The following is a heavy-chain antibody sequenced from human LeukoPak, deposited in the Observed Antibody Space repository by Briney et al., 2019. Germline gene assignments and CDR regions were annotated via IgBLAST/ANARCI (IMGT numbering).Heavy chain of an antibody. D-gene: IGHD3-22*01. J-gene: IGHJ4*02. Sequence: SETLSLTCTVSGGSMNNYYWSWIRQPAGKGLEWIGQIYTSGTTNYNPSLRSRVTMSVDTSKNQFSLKLSSVTAADTAVYYCVRDRRYYDGSVYQRFDYWGQGMLVTVPS. CDR3: VRDRRYYDGSVYQRFDY. CDR2: IYTSGTT. V-gene: IGHV4-4*07. CDR1: GGSMNNYY.